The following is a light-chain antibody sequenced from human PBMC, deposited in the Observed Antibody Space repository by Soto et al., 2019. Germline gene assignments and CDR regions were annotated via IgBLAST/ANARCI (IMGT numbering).Light chain of an antibody. CDR1: QSVSGSY. CDR3: QQYGSSPPYT. J-gene: IGKJ2*01. Sequence: EIVLTQSPGTLSLSPGERATLSCRASQSVSGSYLAWYQQKPGQSPRLLIYGASDRATGIPERFSGSGSGTDFTLTISRVEPEDFSLYYCQQYGSSPPYTFGQGTRLEIK. CDR2: GAS. V-gene: IGKV3-20*01.